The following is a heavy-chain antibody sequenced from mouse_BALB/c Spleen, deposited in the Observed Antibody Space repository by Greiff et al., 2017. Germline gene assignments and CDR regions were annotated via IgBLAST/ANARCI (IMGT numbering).Heavy chain of an antibody. Sequence: VQLQESGAELAKPGASVKMSCKASGYTFTSYWMHWVKQRPGQGLEWIGYINPSTGYTEYNQKFKDKATLTADKSSSTAYMQLSSLTSEDSAVYYCARPIITTVGGHYAMDYWGQGTSVTVSS. CDR2: INPSTGYT. V-gene: IGHV1-7*01. CDR3: ARPIITTVGGHYAMDY. CDR1: GYTFTSYW. D-gene: IGHD1-1*01. J-gene: IGHJ4*01.